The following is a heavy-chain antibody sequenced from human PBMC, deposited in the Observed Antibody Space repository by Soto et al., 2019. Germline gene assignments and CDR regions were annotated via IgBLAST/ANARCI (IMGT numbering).Heavy chain of an antibody. CDR1: GFSLSTSGVG. J-gene: IGHJ6*02. CDR3: VHRNQLYSCGSAGEDHMDV. V-gene: IGHV2-5*02. CDR2: IYWDDDE. D-gene: IGHD3-10*01. Sequence: QITLKESGPTLVKPTQTLTLTCTFSGFSLSTSGVGVGWIRQPPGKALEWLALIYWDDDERYSPSLRSRVTITKDTSRNQVVLTMTNMDPVDTATYYCVHRNQLYSCGSAGEDHMDVWGQGTTVTVSS.